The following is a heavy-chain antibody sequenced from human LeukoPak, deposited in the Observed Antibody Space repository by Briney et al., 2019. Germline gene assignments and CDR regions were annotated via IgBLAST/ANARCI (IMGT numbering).Heavy chain of an antibody. D-gene: IGHD3-22*01. J-gene: IGHJ3*02. Sequence: PSETLSLTCTVSGGSISGYSWSWIRQPPGKGLEWIGSIYYSGGTNYNRSLKSRVTISVDTSKNQFSLKLSSVTAADTAVYYCARVYDYDTSVSDAFDIWGRGTRVTVSS. CDR1: GGSISGYS. CDR2: IYYSGGT. CDR3: ARVYDYDTSVSDAFDI. V-gene: IGHV4-59*01.